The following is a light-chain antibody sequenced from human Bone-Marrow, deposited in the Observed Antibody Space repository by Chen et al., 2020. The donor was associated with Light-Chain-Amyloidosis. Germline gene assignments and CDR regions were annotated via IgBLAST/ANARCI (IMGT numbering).Light chain of an antibody. V-gene: IGLV3-21*02. Sequence: SYVLTQPSSVPVAPGPTATLPCGGNNIGSTSVHWYQQTPGQAPLLVVYDDSDRPSGIPERLSGSNSGNTATLTISRVEAGDEADYYCQVWDRSSDRPVFGGGTKLTVL. CDR1: NIGSTS. CDR3: QVWDRSSDRPV. CDR2: DDS. J-gene: IGLJ3*02.